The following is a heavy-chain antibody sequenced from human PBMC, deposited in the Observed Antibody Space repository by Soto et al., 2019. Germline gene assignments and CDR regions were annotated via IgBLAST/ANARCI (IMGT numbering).Heavy chain of an antibody. Sequence: QVQLVQSGAEVKKPGSSVKVSCKASGGTFSSYAISWVRQAPGQGLEWMGGIISIFGTANYSQKFQGRVTITADESTSTAYMELSSLRSEETAVYYCARHVPAAGYYYGMDVWGQGTTVTVSS. D-gene: IGHD2-2*01. CDR2: IISIFGTA. V-gene: IGHV1-69*12. CDR1: GGTFSSYA. CDR3: ARHVPAAGYYYGMDV. J-gene: IGHJ6*02.